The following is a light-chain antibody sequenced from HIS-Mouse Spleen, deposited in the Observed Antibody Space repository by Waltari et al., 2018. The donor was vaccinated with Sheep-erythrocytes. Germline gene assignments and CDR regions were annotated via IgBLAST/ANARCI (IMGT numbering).Light chain of an antibody. J-gene: IGLJ2*01. Sequence: QSVLTQPPSASGTPGQRVTISCSGSSSHIGSNYVYWYQQLPGTAPKLLIYRNNQWPSGVPDRFSGSKSGTSASLAISGLRSEDEADYYCAAWDDSLSGPVFGGGTKLTVL. V-gene: IGLV1-47*01. CDR3: AAWDDSLSGPV. CDR2: RNN. CDR1: SSHIGSNY.